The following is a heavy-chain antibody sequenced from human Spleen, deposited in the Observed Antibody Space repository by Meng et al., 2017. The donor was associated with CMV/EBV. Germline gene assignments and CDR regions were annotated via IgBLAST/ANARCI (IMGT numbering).Heavy chain of an antibody. CDR2: INHSGST. J-gene: IGHJ4*02. Sequence: QVQLQQWGAGLLKPSETLSLTCAVYGGSFSGYYWSWIRQPPGKGLEWIGEINHSGSTNYNPSLKSRVTISVDTSKNQFSLKLSSVTAADTAVYYCARFVLEWLSPGGLDYWGQGTLVTVSS. V-gene: IGHV4-34*01. D-gene: IGHD3-3*01. CDR1: GGSFSGYY. CDR3: ARFVLEWLSPGGLDY.